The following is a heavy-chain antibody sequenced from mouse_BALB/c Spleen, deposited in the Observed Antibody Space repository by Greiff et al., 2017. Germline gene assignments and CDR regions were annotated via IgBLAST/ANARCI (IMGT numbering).Heavy chain of an antibody. V-gene: IGHV14-3*02. Sequence: VHVKQSGAELVKPGASVKLSCTASGFNIKDTYMHWVKQRPEQGLEWIGRIDPANGNTKYDPKFQGKATITADTSSNTAYLQLSSLTSEDTAVYYCARGAYGYDPYWGQGTTLTVAS. CDR1: GFNIKDTY. D-gene: IGHD2-2*01. CDR3: ARGAYGYDPY. J-gene: IGHJ2*01. CDR2: IDPANGNT.